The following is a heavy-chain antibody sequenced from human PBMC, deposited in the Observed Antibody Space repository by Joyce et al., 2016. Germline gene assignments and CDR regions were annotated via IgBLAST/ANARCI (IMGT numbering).Heavy chain of an antibody. D-gene: IGHD4-23*01. CDR2: ISYSGKT. CDR3: ARLYSGNSVDY. CDR1: GGSMSSISFY. V-gene: IGHV4-39*01. J-gene: IGHJ4*02. Sequence: QLHLQESGPGLVKPSETLSLTCTVSGGSMSSISFYGGWIRQPLGKGLEWIGSISYSGKTYYNPSLKSRVTTSIDTSKNQFSLDLTSVTAADTAVYYCARLYSGNSVDYWGQGTLATVSS.